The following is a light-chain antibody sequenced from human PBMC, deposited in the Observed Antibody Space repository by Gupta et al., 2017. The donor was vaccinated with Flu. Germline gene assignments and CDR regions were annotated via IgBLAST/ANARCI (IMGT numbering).Light chain of an antibody. Sequence: PSSLSASVGDIVTITCRASQSISSWLAWYQQKPGKAPKLLIYKTSEVQSGVPSRFSGSGFGTEFTLTISSLQPDEFATYHCQQKENSPCTFGQGTKLEIK. CDR3: QQKENSPCT. CDR2: KTS. CDR1: QSISSW. V-gene: IGKV1-5*03. J-gene: IGKJ2*02.